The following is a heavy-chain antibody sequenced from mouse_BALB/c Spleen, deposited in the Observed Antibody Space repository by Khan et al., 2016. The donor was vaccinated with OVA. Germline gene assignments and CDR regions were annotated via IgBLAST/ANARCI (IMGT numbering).Heavy chain of an antibody. CDR2: IWAGGST. V-gene: IGHV2-9*02. CDR3: ARAFYNGAWFAY. CDR1: GFSLSNYG. D-gene: IGHD1-3*01. Sequence: VELVESGPGLVAPSKTLSITCTVSGFSLSNYGVHWVRQPPGKGLEWLGVIWAGGSTNHNSAPMSRTTISKDNSKSQVFLNMNSLQTDDTAMYYCARAFYNGAWFAYWGQGTLVTVSA. J-gene: IGHJ3*01.